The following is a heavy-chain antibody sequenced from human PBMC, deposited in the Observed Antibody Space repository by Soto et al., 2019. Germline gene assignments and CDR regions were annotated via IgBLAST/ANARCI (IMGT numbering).Heavy chain of an antibody. CDR3: ARLFTMVRGFIPDYYSDY. CDR1: GGTFSSYA. D-gene: IGHD3-10*01. J-gene: IGHJ4*02. Sequence: QVQLVQSGAEVKKPGSSVKVSCKASGGTFSSYAISWVRQAPGQGLEWMGGIIPIFGTANYAQKFQGRVTITADESTSTAYRVLSSLRSEDTAVYYCARLFTMVRGFIPDYYSDYWGQGTLVTVSS. CDR2: IIPIFGTA. V-gene: IGHV1-69*12.